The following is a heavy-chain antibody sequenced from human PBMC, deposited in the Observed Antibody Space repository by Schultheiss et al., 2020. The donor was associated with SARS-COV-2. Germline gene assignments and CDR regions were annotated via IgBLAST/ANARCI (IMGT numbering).Heavy chain of an antibody. Sequence: SLKISCAASGFTFSDHFMDWVRQAPGKGLEWIAYISHTGTSMFYADSVRGRFTISRDNARKSLFLHMNNLRPEDTAVYYCARSGSGGWLNPFHSWGQGVLVTVSS. CDR2: ISHTGTSM. CDR3: ARSGSGGWLNPFHS. D-gene: IGHD3-10*01. CDR1: GFTFSDHF. J-gene: IGHJ5*02. V-gene: IGHV3-11*01.